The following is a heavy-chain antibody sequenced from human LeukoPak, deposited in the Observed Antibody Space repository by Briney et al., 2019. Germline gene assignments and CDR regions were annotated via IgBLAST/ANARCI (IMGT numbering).Heavy chain of an antibody. J-gene: IGHJ4*02. CDR3: ARVEMATIRY. V-gene: IGHV4-30-4*01. Sequence: SETLSLTCTVSGGSISSGDYYWSWIRQPPGKGLEWIGYIYYSGSTYYNPSLKSRVTISVDTSKNRFSLKLSSVTAADTAVYYCARVEMATIRYWGQGTLVTVSS. CDR1: GGSISSGDYY. D-gene: IGHD5-24*01. CDR2: IYYSGST.